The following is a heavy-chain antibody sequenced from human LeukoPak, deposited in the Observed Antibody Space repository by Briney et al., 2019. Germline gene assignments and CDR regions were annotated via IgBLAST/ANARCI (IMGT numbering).Heavy chain of an antibody. V-gene: IGHV3-30*03. Sequence: GRALRVSCVASRFTFISYVIHWVRQAPGKGREWVAGISYDGSTKYYTDDVTGRFTISRDNSKKTMYLQMTRLRAEDTAVYYCARGSPIEYWGEGKLVTVS. CDR2: ISYDGSTK. J-gene: IGHJ4*02. CDR1: RFTFISYV. CDR3: ARGSPIEY.